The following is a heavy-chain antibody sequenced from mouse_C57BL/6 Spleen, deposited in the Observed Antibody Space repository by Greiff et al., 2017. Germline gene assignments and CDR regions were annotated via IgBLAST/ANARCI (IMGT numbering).Heavy chain of an antibody. CDR3: TSYYYGRDY. J-gene: IGHJ2*01. D-gene: IGHD1-1*01. CDR2: IDTENGDT. CDR1: GFNIKDDY. Sequence: VQLQQSGAELVRPGASVKLSCTASGFNIKDDYMHWVKQRPEQGLEWIGWIDTENGDTEYAPKFQGKATITADTSSNTAYLQLSSLTSEDTAVYYCTSYYYGRDYWGQGTTLTVAS. V-gene: IGHV14-4*01.